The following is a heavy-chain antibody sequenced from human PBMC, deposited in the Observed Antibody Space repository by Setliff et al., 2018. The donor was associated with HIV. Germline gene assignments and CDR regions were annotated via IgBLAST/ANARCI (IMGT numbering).Heavy chain of an antibody. D-gene: IGHD5-18*01. J-gene: IGHJ4*02. V-gene: IGHV3-30*02. CDR2: IRYDGSNK. CDR3: ARGPLCSYGYYFDY. Sequence: PGGSLRLSCTGSEFNFNAYAMSWVHQAPGKGLEWVAFIRYDGSNKYYADSVKGRFTIARDNAKNSLYLQMNNLRAEDTALYYCARGPLCSYGYYFDYWGQGTLVTVSS. CDR1: EFNFNAYA.